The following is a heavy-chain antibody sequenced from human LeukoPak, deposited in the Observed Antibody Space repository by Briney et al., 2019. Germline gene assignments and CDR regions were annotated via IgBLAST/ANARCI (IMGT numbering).Heavy chain of an antibody. CDR1: GGSISSYS. J-gene: IGHJ4*02. Sequence: PSETLSLTCTVSGGSISSYSWSWIRQPPGKGLEWIGYIYYSGSTNYNPSLKSRVTISVDTSKNQFSLKLSSVTAADTAVYYCAGHHPRNTVDFWGQGTLVTVSS. V-gene: IGHV4-59*01. CDR2: IYYSGST. D-gene: IGHD2/OR15-2a*01. CDR3: AGHHPRNTVDF.